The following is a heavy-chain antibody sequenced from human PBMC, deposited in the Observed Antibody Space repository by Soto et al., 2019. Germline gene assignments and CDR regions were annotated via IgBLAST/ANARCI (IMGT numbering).Heavy chain of an antibody. CDR2: MNPNSGNT. Sequence: ASVKVSCKASGYTFTSYDINWVRQATGQGLEWMGWMNPNSGNTGYAQKFQGRVTMTRNTSISTAYMELSSLRSEDTAVYYCARGLELSGYDCYYYYYMDVWGKGTTVTVSS. V-gene: IGHV1-8*01. CDR1: GYTFTSYD. J-gene: IGHJ6*03. D-gene: IGHD5-12*01. CDR3: ARGLELSGYDCYYYYYMDV.